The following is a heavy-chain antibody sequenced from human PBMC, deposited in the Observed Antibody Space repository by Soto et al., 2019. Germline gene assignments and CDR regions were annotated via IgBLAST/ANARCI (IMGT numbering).Heavy chain of an antibody. CDR2: ISYDGSNK. Sequence: GGSLRLSCAASGFTFSSYGMHWVRQAPGKGLEWVAVISYDGSNKYYADSVKGRFTISRDNSKNTLYLQMNSLRAEDTAVYYCAKEMYYDSSGYCDYWGQGTLVTVAS. V-gene: IGHV3-30*18. D-gene: IGHD3-22*01. CDR3: AKEMYYDSSGYCDY. J-gene: IGHJ4*02. CDR1: GFTFSSYG.